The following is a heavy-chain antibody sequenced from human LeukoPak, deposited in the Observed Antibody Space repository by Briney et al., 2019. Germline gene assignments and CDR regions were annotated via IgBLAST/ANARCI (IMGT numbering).Heavy chain of an antibody. J-gene: IGHJ3*02. D-gene: IGHD3-3*01. V-gene: IGHV4-59*01. CDR2: IYYSGST. CDR3: AMGHWGATVFGAFDI. Sequence: PSETLSVTCADPGGSLSSYYWCSICQPPRKGLEWMWYIYYSGSTNYNPYLKSRVTISVYTSKNQFSLKLSSVTAADTAVYYCAMGHWGATVFGAFDIWAKGQWSPSLQ. CDR1: GGSLSSYY.